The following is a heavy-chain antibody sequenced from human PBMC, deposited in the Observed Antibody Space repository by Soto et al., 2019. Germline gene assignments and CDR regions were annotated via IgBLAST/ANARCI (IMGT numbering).Heavy chain of an antibody. CDR2: ISDSGGST. CDR1: GFTFSSYA. Sequence: EVQLLESGGGLVQPGGSLRLSCAASGFTFSSYAMSWVRQAPGKGLEWVSAISDSGGSTYYADSVKGRFTISRDNSKNTLFLQMNGLRAEDTAVYYCAKDRVGVGATMYWGQGTLVTVSS. D-gene: IGHD1-26*01. J-gene: IGHJ4*02. V-gene: IGHV3-23*01. CDR3: AKDRVGVGATMY.